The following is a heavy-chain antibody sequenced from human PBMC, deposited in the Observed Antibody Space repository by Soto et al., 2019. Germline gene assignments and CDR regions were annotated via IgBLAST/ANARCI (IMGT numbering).Heavy chain of an antibody. CDR3: ARDPHLVGAPNSRSYYYGMDV. Sequence: QVQLVQSGAEVKKPGSSVKVSCKASGGTFSSYTISWVRQAPGQGLEWMGRIIPILGIANYAQKFQGRVKITADKSTSTAYMELSSLRSEDTAVYYCARDPHLVGAPNSRSYYYGMDVWGQGTTVTVSS. CDR1: GGTFSSYT. V-gene: IGHV1-69*08. J-gene: IGHJ6*02. CDR2: IIPILGIA. D-gene: IGHD1-26*01.